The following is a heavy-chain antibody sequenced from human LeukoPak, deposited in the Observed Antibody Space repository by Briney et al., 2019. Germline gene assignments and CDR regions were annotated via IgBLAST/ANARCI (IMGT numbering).Heavy chain of an antibody. CDR2: FRGNGDT. D-gene: IGHD1-1*01. CDR3: AEASWVSNADAVL. J-gene: IGHJ4*02. V-gene: IGHV3-23*01. Sequence: PGGSLRLSCAASGFTFSSYAMSWVREAPARGLEWVSSFRGNGDTFYADSVKGRFTLSRDESRNTVYLQLNNLRVEDTAVYYCAEASWVSNADAVLWGQGTVVTLSS. CDR1: GFTFSSYA.